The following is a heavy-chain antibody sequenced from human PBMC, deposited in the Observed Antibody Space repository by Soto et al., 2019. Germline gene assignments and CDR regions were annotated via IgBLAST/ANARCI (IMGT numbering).Heavy chain of an antibody. V-gene: IGHV1-18*01. CDR2: ISAYNGNT. CDR3: ARDVLRFLEWLSAEFDY. D-gene: IGHD3-3*01. J-gene: IGHJ4*02. Sequence: ASVKVSCKASGYTFTSYGISWVRQAPGQGLEWMGWISAYNGNTNYAQKLQGRVTMATDTSTSTAYMELRSLRSDDTAVYYRARDVLRFLEWLSAEFDYWGQGTLVTVSS. CDR1: GYTFTSYG.